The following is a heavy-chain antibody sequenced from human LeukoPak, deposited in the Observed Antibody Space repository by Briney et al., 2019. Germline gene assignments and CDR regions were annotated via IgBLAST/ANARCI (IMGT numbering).Heavy chain of an antibody. D-gene: IGHD3-10*01. J-gene: IGHJ6*02. CDR2: ISSSSSYI. Sequence: GGSLRLSCAASGFTFSSYSMNWVRQAPGKGLEWVSSISSSSSYIYYADSVKGRFTISRDNAKNSLYLQMNSLRAEDTAVYYCARGTRGVTLYGMDVWGQGTTVTVSS. V-gene: IGHV3-21*01. CDR3: ARGTRGVTLYGMDV. CDR1: GFTFSSYS.